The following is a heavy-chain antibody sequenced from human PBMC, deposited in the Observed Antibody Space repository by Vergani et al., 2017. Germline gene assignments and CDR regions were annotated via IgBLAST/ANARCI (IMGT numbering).Heavy chain of an antibody. Sequence: QVQLQESGPGLVRPSQTLSLTCTVSGGSISSGSYYWSWFRQPAGKGLEWIGRFYTGGSTSYNPSLESRISISFETPKNQFSLRLTSVTAADTAVYYCASKRGACRAAYCHSYDFWGPGTLVGVSS. V-gene: IGHV4-61*02. CDR3: ASKRGACRAAYCHSYDF. J-gene: IGHJ4*02. CDR2: FYTGGST. CDR1: GGSISSGSYY. D-gene: IGHD2-15*01.